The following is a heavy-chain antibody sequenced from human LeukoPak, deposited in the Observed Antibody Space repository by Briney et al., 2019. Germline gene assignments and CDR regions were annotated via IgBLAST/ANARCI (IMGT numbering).Heavy chain of an antibody. J-gene: IGHJ6*02. CDR3: ARDIDYGGNSDRDYYGMDV. CDR2: IWYDGSNK. CDR1: GFTVSSNY. Sequence: PGGSLRLSCAASGFTVSSNYMSWVRQAPGKGLEWVAVIWYDGSNKYYADSVKGRFTISRDNSKNTLYLQMNSLRAEDTAVYYCARDIDYGGNSDRDYYGMDVWGQGTTVTVSS. D-gene: IGHD4-23*01. V-gene: IGHV3-33*08.